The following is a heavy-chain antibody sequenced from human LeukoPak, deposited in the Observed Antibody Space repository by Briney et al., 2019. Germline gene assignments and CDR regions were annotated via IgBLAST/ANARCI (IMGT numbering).Heavy chain of an antibody. D-gene: IGHD2-15*01. CDR3: ARLVRNIVVVVAATPGWFDP. CDR1: GYSFTSYW. V-gene: IGHV5-51*01. CDR2: IYPGDSDT. Sequence: GESLKISCKGSGYSFTSYWIGWVRQMPGEGLEWMGIIYPGDSDTRYSPSFQGQVTISADKSISTAYLQWSSLKASDTAMYYCARLVRNIVVVVAATPGWFDPWGQGTLVTVSS. J-gene: IGHJ5*02.